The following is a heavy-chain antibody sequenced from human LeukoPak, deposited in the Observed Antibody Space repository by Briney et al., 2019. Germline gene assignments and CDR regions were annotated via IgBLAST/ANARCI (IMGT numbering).Heavy chain of an antibody. CDR1: GFTFSSYA. CDR2: ISGSGGST. V-gene: IGHV3-23*01. D-gene: IGHD3-10*01. Sequence: GGSLRLSCAASGFTFSSYAMSWVRQAPGKGLEWVSAISGSGGSTYYADSVKGRFTISRDNSKNTLYLQMNSLRAEDTAVYYCAKRRFGELFSPLDYWGQGTLVTVSS. CDR3: AKRRFGELFSPLDY. J-gene: IGHJ4*02.